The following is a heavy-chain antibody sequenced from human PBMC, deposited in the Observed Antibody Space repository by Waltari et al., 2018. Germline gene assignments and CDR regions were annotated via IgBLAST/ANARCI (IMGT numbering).Heavy chain of an antibody. CDR1: GFTFSYYG. J-gene: IGHJ4*02. D-gene: IGHD1-1*01. V-gene: IGHV3-48*01. CDR2: ITTTGATI. Sequence: EVQLVESGGGLVQPGGSLRLSCAASGFTFSYYGMNWVRQSPGKGLDWVSYITTTGATIYYADSVKGRFTISRDNAKNSLYLQMNSLRAEDTAVYYCMRVYNYYFDYWGQGTLVTVSS. CDR3: MRVYNYYFDY.